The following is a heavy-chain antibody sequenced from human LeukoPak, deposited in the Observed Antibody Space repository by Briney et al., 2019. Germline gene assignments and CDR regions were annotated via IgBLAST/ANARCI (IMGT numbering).Heavy chain of an antibody. D-gene: IGHD1-26*01. V-gene: IGHV3-53*01. J-gene: IGHJ6*03. CDR2: IYSGGST. CDR3: ARASLSGSYLYYYYYMDV. Sequence: PGGSLRLSCAASGFTVSSNYMSWVRQAPGKGLEWVSVIYSGGSTYYADSVKGRFTISRDNAKNSLYLQMNSLRAEDTALYYCARASLSGSYLYYYYYMDVWGNGTTVTVSS. CDR1: GFTVSSNY.